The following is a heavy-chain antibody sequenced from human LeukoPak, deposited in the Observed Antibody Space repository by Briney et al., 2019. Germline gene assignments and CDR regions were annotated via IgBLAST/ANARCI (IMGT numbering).Heavy chain of an antibody. V-gene: IGHV3-30*02. D-gene: IGHD6-13*01. J-gene: IGHJ4*02. CDR1: GFTYSRYG. CDR3: AKGKAERSRWRAAAGPSGPFDY. CDR2: IRYDGSNK. Sequence: PGGSLRLSCAASGFTYSRYGMHWVRQAPGKGLEWVAFIRYDGSNKYYADSVKGRFTISRDNSKSTLYLQMNSLRAEDTAVYYCAKGKAERSRWRAAAGPSGPFDYWGQGTLVTVSS.